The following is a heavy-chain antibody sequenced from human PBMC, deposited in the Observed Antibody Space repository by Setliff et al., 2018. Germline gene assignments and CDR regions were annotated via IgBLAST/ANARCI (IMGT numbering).Heavy chain of an antibody. CDR1: GGSISSGGYY. CDR3: ARDRFDSAIDY. Sequence: SETLSLTCTVSGGSISSGGYYWTWIRQHPGKGLEWIGHICYSGTTYYNPSLKSRVSMSVDTSKNHFSLKLTSVTATDTAVYYCARDRFDSAIDYWGQGTPVTVSS. CDR2: ICYSGTT. V-gene: IGHV4-31*03. D-gene: IGHD3-16*01. J-gene: IGHJ4*02.